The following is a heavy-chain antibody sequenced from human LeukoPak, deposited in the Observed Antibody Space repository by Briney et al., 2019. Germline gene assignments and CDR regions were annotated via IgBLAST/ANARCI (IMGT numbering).Heavy chain of an antibody. J-gene: IGHJ4*02. CDR3: AKDRLGYDSLGKFFDY. CDR1: GFTFSSYA. Sequence: GGSLRLSCAASGFTFSSYAMTWVRQAPGKGLEWVSAITGSGGSTNYADSVKGRFTISRDNSKNTLYLQMNSLRAEDTAVYYCAKDRLGYDSLGKFFDYWGQGTLVTVSS. D-gene: IGHD3-22*01. V-gene: IGHV3-23*01. CDR2: ITGSGGST.